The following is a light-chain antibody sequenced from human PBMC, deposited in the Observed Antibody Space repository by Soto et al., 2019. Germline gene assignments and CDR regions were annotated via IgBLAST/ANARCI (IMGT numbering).Light chain of an antibody. Sequence: EIVMTQSPATLSVSAGERATLSCRASQSVSSKLAWYQQKPGQAPTLLIYGASNRATGIPARFSGIGSGTDFSLTISSLQSEDFAVYYGQQYKKWPPRTFCQGTKVDIK. CDR1: QSVSSK. CDR3: QQYKKWPPRT. V-gene: IGKV3-15*01. J-gene: IGKJ1*01. CDR2: GAS.